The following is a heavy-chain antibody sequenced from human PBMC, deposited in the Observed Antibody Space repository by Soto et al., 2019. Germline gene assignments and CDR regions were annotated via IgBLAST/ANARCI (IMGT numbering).Heavy chain of an antibody. D-gene: IGHD6-6*01. V-gene: IGHV1-69*06. CDR3: ARGPYSSWSESYYGMDV. CDR1: GGTFSSYA. Sequence: QVQLVQSGAEVKKPGSSVKVSCKASGGTFSSYAISWVRQAPGQGLEWMGGIIPIFGPANYAQKFQGRVTITADKSTSTAYMELSSLRSEDTAVYYGARGPYSSWSESYYGMDVWGQGTTVTVSS. CDR2: IIPIFGPA. J-gene: IGHJ6*02.